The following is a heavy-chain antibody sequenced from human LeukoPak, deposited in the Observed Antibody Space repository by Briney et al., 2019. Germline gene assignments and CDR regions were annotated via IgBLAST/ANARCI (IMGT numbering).Heavy chain of an antibody. V-gene: IGHV3-21*01. CDR2: ISTSSRYI. CDR1: GFTLSNYD. J-gene: IGHJ4*02. Sequence: PGGSLRLSCAASGFTLSNYDMNWVRQAPGKGLEWVSSISTSSRYIYYKDSVRGRFTISRDDAKNSLYLEMNSLRAEDTAVYYCAKDSSQGGDYFDSWGQGTLVTVSS. CDR3: AKDSSQGGDYFDS. D-gene: IGHD3-16*01.